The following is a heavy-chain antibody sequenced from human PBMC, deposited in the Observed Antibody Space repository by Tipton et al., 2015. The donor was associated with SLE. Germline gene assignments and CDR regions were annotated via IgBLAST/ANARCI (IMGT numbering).Heavy chain of an antibody. V-gene: IGHV4-30-4*01. Sequence: TLSLTCAVYGGSFSGYYWSWIRQPPGKGLEWIGYIYYSGSTYYNPSLKSRVTISVDTSKNQFSLKLSSVTAADTAVYYCARDPSYLGAPPDYWGQGTLVTVSS. CDR2: IYYSGST. D-gene: IGHD1-26*01. CDR1: GGSFSGYY. CDR3: ARDPSYLGAPPDY. J-gene: IGHJ4*02.